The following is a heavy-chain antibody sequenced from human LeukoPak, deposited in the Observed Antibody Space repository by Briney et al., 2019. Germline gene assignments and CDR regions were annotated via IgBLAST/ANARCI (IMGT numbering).Heavy chain of an antibody. J-gene: IGHJ4*02. CDR3: ARVGAAGGIYFDF. CDR1: GFTFSSYA. V-gene: IGHV3-23*01. Sequence: GGSLRLSCAASGFTFSSYAMSWVRQAPGKGLEWVSVISGSGGSTYYADSLKGRFTISRDNAKNSLYLQMNSLRAEDTAVYYCARVGAAGGIYFDFWGQGTLVTVSS. CDR2: ISGSGGST. D-gene: IGHD6-13*01.